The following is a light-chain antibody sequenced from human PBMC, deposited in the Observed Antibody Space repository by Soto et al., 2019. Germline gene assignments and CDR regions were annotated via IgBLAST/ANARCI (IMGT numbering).Light chain of an antibody. CDR1: SSNIGNNY. J-gene: IGLJ2*01. CDR3: GTWDSSLSAGGVV. V-gene: IGLV1-51*01. Sequence: QSVLTQPPSVSAAPGQKVTISCSGSSSNIGNNYVSWYQQLPGTAPKLLIYDNSKRPPGIPDRFSASKSGTSATLGITGLQTGDEADYYCGTWDSSLSAGGVVFGGGTKLTVL. CDR2: DNS.